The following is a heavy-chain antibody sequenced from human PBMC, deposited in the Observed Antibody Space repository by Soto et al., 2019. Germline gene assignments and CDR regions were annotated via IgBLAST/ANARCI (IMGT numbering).Heavy chain of an antibody. CDR2: IYSTGTT. CDR3: ARTGRGSWSNYISVGY. V-gene: IGHV3-53*01. Sequence: EVQAVESGAGLNQPGGPLKLSCEASGFTVGNNYMGWVRQAPGKGLGWVSLIYSTGTTKYADSVKGRFTVSKDNSKNTLHLQRNTARAECTAVYYCARTGRGSWSNYISVGYWGQATLVTVSS. J-gene: IGHJ4*02. CDR1: GFTVGNNY. D-gene: IGHD3-10*01.